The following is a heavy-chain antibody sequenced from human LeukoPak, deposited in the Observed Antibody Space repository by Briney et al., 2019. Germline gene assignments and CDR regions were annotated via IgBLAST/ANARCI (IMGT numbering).Heavy chain of an antibody. D-gene: IGHD3-22*01. CDR1: GGSISSSSYY. CDR2: IYYSGST. V-gene: IGHV4-39*01. Sequence: SETLSLTCTVSGGSISSSSYYWGWIRQPPGKGLESIGSIYYSGSTYYNPSLKSRVTISVDTSKNQFSLKLSSVTAADTAVYYCASRNYYDSGGYSRVDYWGQGTLVTVSS. CDR3: ASRNYYDSGGYSRVDY. J-gene: IGHJ4*02.